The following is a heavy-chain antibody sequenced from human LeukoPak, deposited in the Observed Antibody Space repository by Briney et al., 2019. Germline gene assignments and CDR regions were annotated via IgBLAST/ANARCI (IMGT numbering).Heavy chain of an antibody. CDR2: IYSGGST. CDR1: GFTVSSNY. CDR3: AKVGPLEQGETS. V-gene: IGHV3-53*01. J-gene: IGHJ4*02. Sequence: GGSLRLSCAASGFTVSSNYMSWVRQAPGKGLEWVSVIYSGGSTYYADSVKGRFTISRDNSKNTLYLQMNSLRAEDTAVYYCAKVGPLEQGETSWGQGTLVTVSS. D-gene: IGHD1/OR15-1a*01.